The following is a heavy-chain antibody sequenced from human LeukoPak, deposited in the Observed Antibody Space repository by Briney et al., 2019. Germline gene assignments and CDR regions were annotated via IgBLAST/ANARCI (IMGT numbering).Heavy chain of an antibody. V-gene: IGHV4-31*03. CDR3: AREYDYVYAFDI. CDR2: IYYSGST. CDR1: GGSISSGGFY. Sequence: SQTLSLTCTVSGGSISSGGFYWSWIRQHPGKGLEWIGYIYYSGSTSYNPSLKSRVTISVDTSKNQFPLNLSSVTAADTAVYYCAREYDYVYAFDIWGQGTMVTVSS. D-gene: IGHD3-16*01. J-gene: IGHJ3*02.